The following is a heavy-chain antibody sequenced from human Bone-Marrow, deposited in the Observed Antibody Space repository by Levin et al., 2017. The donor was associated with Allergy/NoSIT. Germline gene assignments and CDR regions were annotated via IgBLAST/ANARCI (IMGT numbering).Heavy chain of an antibody. J-gene: IGHJ3*02. D-gene: IGHD3-10*01. CDR2: IYPGDSDT. Sequence: GGSLRLSCKGSGYSFTSYWIGWVRQMPGKGLEWMGIIYPGDSDTRYSPSFQGQVTISADKSISPAYLQWSSLKASDTAMYYCARAGSGVRGRTRGAFDIWGQGTMVTVSS. V-gene: IGHV5-51*01. CDR3: ARAGSGVRGRTRGAFDI. CDR1: GYSFTSYW.